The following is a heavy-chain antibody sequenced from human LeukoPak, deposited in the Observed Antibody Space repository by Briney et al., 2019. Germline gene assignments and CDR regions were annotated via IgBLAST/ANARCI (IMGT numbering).Heavy chain of an antibody. CDR1: GFTFSSYA. Sequence: PGASLRLSCAASGFTFSSYAMSWVRQAPGKGLEWVSAISGSGGSTYYADSVKGRFTISRDNSMNTLYLQMNSLRAEDTAVYYCAKDPHIVVVTALVDYWGQGTLVTVSS. D-gene: IGHD2-21*02. V-gene: IGHV3-23*01. CDR2: ISGSGGST. J-gene: IGHJ4*02. CDR3: AKDPHIVVVTALVDY.